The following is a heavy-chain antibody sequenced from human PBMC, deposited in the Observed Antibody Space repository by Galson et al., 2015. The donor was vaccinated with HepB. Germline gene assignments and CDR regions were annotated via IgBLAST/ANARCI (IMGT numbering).Heavy chain of an antibody. Sequence: SLRLSCAASGFTFSNYAMHWVRQAPGKGLEWVAFIVYDGSNTYYADSVTGRFSISRDNSKNTLYLQLNSLSAEDTAVYYCARVKTSDCSGGRCFQRPYFYYYALDVWGQGTTVTVSS. J-gene: IGHJ6*02. V-gene: IGHV3-30*04. CDR3: ARVKTSDCSGGRCFQRPYFYYYALDV. CDR2: IVYDGSNT. CDR1: GFTFSNYA. D-gene: IGHD2-15*01.